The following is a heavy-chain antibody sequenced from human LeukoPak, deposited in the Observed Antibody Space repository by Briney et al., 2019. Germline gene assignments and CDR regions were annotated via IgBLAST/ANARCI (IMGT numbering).Heavy chain of an antibody. J-gene: IGHJ6*02. Sequence: SETLSLTCTVSGGSISGSNSYWAWIRQPPGKELQWIGSISYAGRTFYNPSLGRRVTMSVDTSKSQFSLKLSSVTATDTAVYHCARAPYSYSSGWYGHYYYGMDVWGQGTTVTVSS. CDR1: GGSISGSNSY. CDR2: ISYAGRT. V-gene: IGHV4-39*01. CDR3: ARAPYSYSSGWYGHYYYGMDV. D-gene: IGHD6-19*01.